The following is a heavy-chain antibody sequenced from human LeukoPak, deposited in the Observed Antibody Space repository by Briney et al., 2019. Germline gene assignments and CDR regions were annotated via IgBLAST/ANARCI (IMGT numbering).Heavy chain of an antibody. V-gene: IGHV4-38-2*02. CDR3: ARHDSSSDFLADY. Sequence: PSETLSLTCTVSDYSISSGYHWGWIRQPPGRGLEWIGTIYQTRSTHYTSSLKIRVTLSIDTSGNQFSLRLSSVTAADTAVYYCARHDSSSDFLADYWGQGTLVTVSS. CDR1: DYSISSGYH. CDR2: IYQTRST. J-gene: IGHJ4*02. D-gene: IGHD6-6*01.